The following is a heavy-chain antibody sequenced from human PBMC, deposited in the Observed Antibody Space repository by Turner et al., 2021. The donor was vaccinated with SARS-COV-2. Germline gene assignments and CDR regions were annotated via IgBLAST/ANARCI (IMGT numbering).Heavy chain of an antibody. CDR2: ISAYNGNT. CDR1: GYTFTSYG. D-gene: IGHD2-15*01. V-gene: IGHV1-18*01. J-gene: IGHJ4*02. CDR3: ARGDIVVVVASTPGDYFDY. Sequence: QVQLVQSGAEVKKPGASVKVSCQASGYTFTSYGISRVRQAPGQGLEWMGWISAYNGNTNYAQKLQGRVTMTTDTSTSTAYMELRSLRSDDTAVYYCARGDIVVVVASTPGDYFDYWGQGTLVTVSS.